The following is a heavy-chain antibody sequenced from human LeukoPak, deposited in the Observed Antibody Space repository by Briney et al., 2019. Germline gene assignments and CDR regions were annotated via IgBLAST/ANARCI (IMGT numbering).Heavy chain of an antibody. V-gene: IGHV4-34*01. CDR3: ARAQGYCSSTSCYFYYYYGMDV. D-gene: IGHD2-2*01. Sequence: PSETLSLTCAVYGGSFSGYYWSWIRQLPGKGLEWIGEINHSGSTNYNPSLKSRVTISVDTSKNQFSLKLSSVTAADTAVYYCARAQGYCSSTSCYFYYYYGMDVWGKGTTVTVSS. CDR1: GGSFSGYY. J-gene: IGHJ6*04. CDR2: INHSGST.